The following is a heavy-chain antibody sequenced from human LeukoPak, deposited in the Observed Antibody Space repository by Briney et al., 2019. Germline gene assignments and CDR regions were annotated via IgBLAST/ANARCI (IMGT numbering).Heavy chain of an antibody. J-gene: IGHJ4*02. D-gene: IGHD3-22*01. CDR3: ARARNHYYDSRGAFYDY. CDR1: GFTFSSYA. Sequence: GGSLRLSCAASGFTFSSYAMTWVRQAPGKGLEWVSDITGSGGSTYYADSVKGRFTISRDNSKNTLYLQMNGLRAEDTAVYYCARARNHYYDSRGAFYDYWGQGTLVTVSS. CDR2: ITGSGGST. V-gene: IGHV3-23*01.